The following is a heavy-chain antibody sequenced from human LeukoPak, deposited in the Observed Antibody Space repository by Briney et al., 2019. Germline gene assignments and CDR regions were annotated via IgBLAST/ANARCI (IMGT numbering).Heavy chain of an antibody. J-gene: IGHJ4*02. CDR3: ARAHGDPFFDY. D-gene: IGHD4-17*01. CDR2: IYYSGST. V-gene: IGHV4-61*08. Sequence: SQTLSLTCTVSGGSISSGGYYWSWIRQPPGRGLEWIGYIYYSGSTNYNPSLKSRVTISVDTSKNQFSLKLSSVTAADTAVYYCARAHGDPFFDYWGQGTLVTVSS. CDR1: GGSISSGGYY.